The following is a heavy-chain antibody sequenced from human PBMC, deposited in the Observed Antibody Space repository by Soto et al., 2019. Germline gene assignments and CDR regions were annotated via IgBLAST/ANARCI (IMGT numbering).Heavy chain of an antibody. Sequence: QVQLVQSGAEVKKPGASVKVSCKASGYTFTSYAMHWVRQAPGQRLEWMGWINAGNGNTKYSQKSQGRVTITRDTPASAACRKRGPRGSEDTAVYYSESAPGAPDPPGDYWDQGTL. J-gene: IGHJ4*02. V-gene: IGHV1-3*01. CDR2: INAGNGNT. CDR3: ESAPGAPDPPGDY. D-gene: IGHD3-10*01. CDR1: GYTFTSYA.